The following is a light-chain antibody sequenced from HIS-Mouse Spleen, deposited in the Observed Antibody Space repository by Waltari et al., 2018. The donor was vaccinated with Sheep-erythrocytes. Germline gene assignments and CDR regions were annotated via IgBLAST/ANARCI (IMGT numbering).Light chain of an antibody. V-gene: IGKV1-39*01. CDR1: QSISSY. J-gene: IGKJ2*01. Sequence: DIQMTQSPSSLSASVGDRVTITCRASQSISSYLNWYQQKPVKAPKLLIYASSSLQSGVQSRLSGSGAGTDFTLTISSLKTEDFATYYCQQSYSTPYTFGQGTKLEIK. CDR2: ASS. CDR3: QQSYSTPYT.